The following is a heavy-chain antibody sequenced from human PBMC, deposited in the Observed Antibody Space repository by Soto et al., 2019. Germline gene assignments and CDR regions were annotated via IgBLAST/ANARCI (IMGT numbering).Heavy chain of an antibody. CDR1: GYTFTSYY. CDR2: INPSGGST. Sequence: ASVKVSCKASGYTFTSYYMHWVRQAPGQGLEWMGIINPSGGSTSYAQKFQGRVTMTRDTSTSTVYMELSSLRYEDTAVYYCASGVAAAGPDFYYYYYGMDVWGQGTTVTVSS. CDR3: ASGVAAAGPDFYYYYYGMDV. D-gene: IGHD6-13*01. J-gene: IGHJ6*02. V-gene: IGHV1-46*01.